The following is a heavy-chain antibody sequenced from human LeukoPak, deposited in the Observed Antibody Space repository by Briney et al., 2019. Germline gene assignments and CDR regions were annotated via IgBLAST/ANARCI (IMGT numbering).Heavy chain of an antibody. CDR1: GFTFSNYW. D-gene: IGHD1-26*01. CDR3: ARKRQWEVLGLFDY. CDR2: INSDGSST. V-gene: IGHV3-74*01. J-gene: IGHJ4*02. Sequence: GGSLRLSCAASGFTFSNYWMHWVRQAPGKGLVWVSRINSDGSSTSYADSVKGRFTISRDDSKNTLYLQMNSLGGDDTGVYFCARKRQWEVLGLFDYWGQGTPVTVSS.